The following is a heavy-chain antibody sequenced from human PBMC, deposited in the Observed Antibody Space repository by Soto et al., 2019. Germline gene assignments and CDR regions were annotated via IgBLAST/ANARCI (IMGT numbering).Heavy chain of an antibody. CDR3: AKDQYGSGRSYYYYGMDV. CDR1: GFTFSSYG. V-gene: IGHV3-30*18. CDR2: ISYDGSNK. D-gene: IGHD3-10*01. Sequence: GGSLRLSCAASGFTFSSYGMHWVRQAPGKGLEWVAVISYDGSNKYYADSVKGRFTISRDNSKNTLYLQMNSLRAEDTAVYYCAKDQYGSGRSYYYYGMDVWGQGTTVTVSS. J-gene: IGHJ6*02.